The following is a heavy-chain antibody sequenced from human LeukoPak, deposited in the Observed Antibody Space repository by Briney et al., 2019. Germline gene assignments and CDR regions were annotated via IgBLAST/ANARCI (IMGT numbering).Heavy chain of an antibody. CDR1: GFTVSSKY. D-gene: IGHD6-19*01. CDR2: TYSDGST. CDR3: ARNLNWLGVFDY. J-gene: IGHJ4*02. V-gene: IGHV3-53*01. Sequence: PGGSLRPSCAASGFTVSSKYMSWVRQAPGKGLEWVSVTYSDGSTYYADSVKGRFTISRDNSKNTLYLQMNSLRAEDTAVYYCARNLNWLGVFDYWGPGTLVTVSS.